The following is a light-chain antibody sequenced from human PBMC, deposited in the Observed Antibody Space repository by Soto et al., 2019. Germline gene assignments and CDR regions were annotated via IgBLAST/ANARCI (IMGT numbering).Light chain of an antibody. CDR2: GVS. J-gene: IGKJ1*01. Sequence: EIVLTQSPGTLSLSPGEGATLSCRASQSINSFLAWYQQRRGQAPRLLIHGVSNRATGIPDRFSGSGSGPDFTLTISRLEPEDFAVYYCQQYGGSPRTFGQGTKVEVK. V-gene: IGKV3-20*01. CDR3: QQYGGSPRT. CDR1: QSINSF.